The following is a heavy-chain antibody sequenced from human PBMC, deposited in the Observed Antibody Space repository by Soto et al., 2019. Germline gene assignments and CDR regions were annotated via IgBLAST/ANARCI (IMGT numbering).Heavy chain of an antibody. Sequence: WGSRRLSCAASGFTFSSYAMSWVRQAPGKGLEWVSAISVSGGSTYYADSVKGRFTISRDNSKNTLYLQMNSLRAEDTAVYYCAKDLTTVTMFGPWGSDQWGQSTLVTFS. V-gene: IGHV3-23*01. J-gene: IGHJ5*02. CDR2: ISVSGGST. CDR1: GFTFSSYA. CDR3: AKDLTTVTMFGPWGSDQ. D-gene: IGHD4-4*01.